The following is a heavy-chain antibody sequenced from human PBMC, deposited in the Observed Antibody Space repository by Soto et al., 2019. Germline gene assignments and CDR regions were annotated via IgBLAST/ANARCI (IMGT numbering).Heavy chain of an antibody. Sequence: QVQLVESGGGVVQPGRSLRLSCAASGFTFSSYAMHWVRQAPGKGLEWVAVISSYDGSNKYYADSVKGRFTISRDNYKNTLYLQMNSLRAEDTAVYYCARYIVVVTATYAFDIWGQGTMVTVSS. CDR2: ISSYDGSNK. CDR1: GFTFSSYA. V-gene: IGHV3-30-3*01. D-gene: IGHD2-21*02. J-gene: IGHJ3*02. CDR3: ARYIVVVTATYAFDI.